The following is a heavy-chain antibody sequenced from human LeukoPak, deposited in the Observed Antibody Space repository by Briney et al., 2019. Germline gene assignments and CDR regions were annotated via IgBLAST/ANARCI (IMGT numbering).Heavy chain of an antibody. CDR1: GFTVSGNY. CDR3: ARRAGAYSHPYDY. J-gene: IGHJ4*02. CDR2: IYSGDTT. V-gene: IGHV3-53*01. Sequence: PGGSLRLSCAVSGFTVSGNYMSWVRQAPGKGLEWVSLIYSGDTTLYADSVKGRFTISRDNSKNTLYLQMNSLRAEDTAVYYCARRAGAYSHPYDYWGQGTLVTVSS. D-gene: IGHD4/OR15-4a*01.